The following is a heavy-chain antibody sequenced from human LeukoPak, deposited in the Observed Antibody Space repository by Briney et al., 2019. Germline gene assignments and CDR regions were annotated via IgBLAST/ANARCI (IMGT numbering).Heavy chain of an antibody. CDR3: ARAVPAAMGGYYYYGMDV. CDR2: IYYSGST. D-gene: IGHD2-2*01. CDR1: GGSISSYY. V-gene: IGHV4-59*01. J-gene: IGHJ6*02. Sequence: PSETLSLTCTVSGGSISSYYWSWIRQPPGKGLEWIGYIYYSGSTNYNPSLKSRVTISVDTSKNQFSLKLSSVTAADTAVYYCARAVPAAMGGYYYYGMDVWGQGPTVAVSS.